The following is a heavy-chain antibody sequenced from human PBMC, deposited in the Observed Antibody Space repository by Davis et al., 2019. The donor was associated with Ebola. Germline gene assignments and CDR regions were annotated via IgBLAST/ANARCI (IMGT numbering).Heavy chain of an antibody. CDR2: IIPILGIA. Sequence: SVKVSCKASGYTFTSYAMHWVRQAPGQRLEWMGRIIPILGIANYAQKFQGRVTITADKSTSTAYMELSSLRSEDTAVYYCASGVGATDGYWGQGTLVTVSS. J-gene: IGHJ4*02. CDR3: ASGVGATDGY. V-gene: IGHV1-69*04. CDR1: GYTFTSYA. D-gene: IGHD1-26*01.